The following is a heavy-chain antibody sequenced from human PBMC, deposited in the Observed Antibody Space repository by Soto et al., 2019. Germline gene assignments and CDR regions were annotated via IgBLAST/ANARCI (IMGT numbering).Heavy chain of an antibody. Sequence: QVQLAQSGGEVKKPGASVKVSCKTSGYRFDKYGLSWVRQAPGQGLEWMGRINTYNGNTDYPQNFQGRVTIAIDTSTSTAYMELRSLRSDDTAVYYCARNLPRYCSSTCCPFDFWGQGTLVTVSS. J-gene: IGHJ4*02. V-gene: IGHV1-18*01. CDR1: GYRFDKYG. CDR3: ARNLPRYCSSTCCPFDF. CDR2: INTYNGNT. D-gene: IGHD2-2*01.